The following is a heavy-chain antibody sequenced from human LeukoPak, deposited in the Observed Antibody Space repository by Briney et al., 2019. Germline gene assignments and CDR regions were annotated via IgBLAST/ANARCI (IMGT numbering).Heavy chain of an antibody. J-gene: IGHJ4*02. Sequence: ASVKVSCKASGYNFTGYYMHWVRQAPGQGLEWMGWINPNSGGTDYAQKLQGRVTMTTDTSTSTAYMELRSLRSDDTAVYYCARGRIASGSYYVYWGQGTLVTVSS. CDR2: INPNSGGT. V-gene: IGHV1-2*02. CDR3: ARGRIASGSYYVY. CDR1: GYNFTGYY. D-gene: IGHD1-26*01.